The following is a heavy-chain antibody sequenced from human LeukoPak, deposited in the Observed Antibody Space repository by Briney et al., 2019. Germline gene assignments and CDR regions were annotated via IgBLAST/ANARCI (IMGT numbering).Heavy chain of an antibody. J-gene: IGHJ4*02. CDR1: GLTFSSFW. V-gene: IGHV3-74*01. D-gene: IGHD2-15*01. CDR3: ARGLGYCSGGACSV. CDR2: INTDGSRT. Sequence: GGSLRLSCAASGLTFSSFWMHWVRQAPGKGLVCVSRINTDGSRTNYADSVKGRFTISRDNAKNTLFLQMNSLRADDPAVYYCARGLGYCSGGACSVWGQGTLVTVSS.